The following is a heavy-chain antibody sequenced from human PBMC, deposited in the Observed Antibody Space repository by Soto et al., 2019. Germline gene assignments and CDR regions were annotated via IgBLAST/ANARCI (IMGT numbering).Heavy chain of an antibody. D-gene: IGHD4-17*01. CDR3: ATEKTTPRRFDY. J-gene: IGHJ4*02. CDR1: GGSISSSSYY. V-gene: IGHV4-39*01. CDR2: IYYSGST. Sequence: PSETLSLTCTVSGGSISSSSYYWGWIRQPPGKGLEWIGSIYYSGSTYYNPSLKSRVTISVDTSKNQFSLKLSSVTAADTAVYYCATEKTTPRRFDYWGQGTLVTVSS.